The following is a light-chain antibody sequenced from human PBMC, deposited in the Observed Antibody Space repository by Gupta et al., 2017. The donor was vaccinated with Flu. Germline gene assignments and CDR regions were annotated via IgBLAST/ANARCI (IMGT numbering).Light chain of an antibody. Sequence: QSALTQPASVSGSPGQSITISCTGSSSDIGGYNYVSWYQHEPGKAPKLMSDEVSNRPSGVSNRCAGSKSGTKALTNTFGIQPEDEAHYYCSSYTSGSTVVFGGGTKLTVL. CDR3: SSYTSGSTVV. V-gene: IGLV2-14*01. CDR2: EVS. J-gene: IGLJ2*01. CDR1: SSDIGGYNY.